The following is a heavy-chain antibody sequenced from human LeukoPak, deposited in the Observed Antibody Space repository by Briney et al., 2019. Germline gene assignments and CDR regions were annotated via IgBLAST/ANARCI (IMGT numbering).Heavy chain of an antibody. V-gene: IGHV3-30*02. CDR2: IRYDGSNK. Sequence: GGSLRLSCAASGFTFSSYGMHWVRQAPGKGLEWVAFIRYDGSNKYYADSVKGRFTISRDNSKNTLYLQMNSLRAEDTAVYYCAKEGTIAARGFYFDYWGQGTLVTDSS. J-gene: IGHJ4*02. CDR3: AKEGTIAARGFYFDY. CDR1: GFTFSSYG. D-gene: IGHD6-6*01.